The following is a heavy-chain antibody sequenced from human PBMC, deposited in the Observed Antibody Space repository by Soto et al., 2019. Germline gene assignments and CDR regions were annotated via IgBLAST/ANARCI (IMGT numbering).Heavy chain of an antibody. CDR1: DDSISSYY. CDR2: IYYSGST. Sequence: LSLTCTVSDDSISSYYWSWIRQPPGKGLEWIGYIYYSGSTNFNPSLKGRVTFSVDTSKNQFSLNLSSVTAADTAVYYCARHVIPTRPHGFDSWGQGTLVTVSS. V-gene: IGHV4-59*08. D-gene: IGHD6-6*01. J-gene: IGHJ4*02. CDR3: ARHVIPTRPHGFDS.